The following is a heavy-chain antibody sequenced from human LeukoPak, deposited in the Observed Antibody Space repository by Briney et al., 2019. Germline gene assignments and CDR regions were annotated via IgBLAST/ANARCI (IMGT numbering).Heavy chain of an antibody. V-gene: IGHV3-43D*03. J-gene: IGHJ4*02. CDR3: GKDSGWGSYPSPFDY. CDR2: ISWDGGST. CDR1: GFTFDDYA. Sequence: GGSLRLSCAASGFTFDDYAMHWVRQAPGKGLEWVSLISWDGGSTYYADSVKVRFTISRDNSKNSLYLQMNSLRAEDTALYYCGKDSGWGSYPSPFDYWGQGTLVTVSS. D-gene: IGHD3-16*01.